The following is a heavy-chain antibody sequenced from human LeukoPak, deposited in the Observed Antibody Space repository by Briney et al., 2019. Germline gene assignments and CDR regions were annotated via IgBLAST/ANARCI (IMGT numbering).Heavy chain of an antibody. D-gene: IGHD2-2*02. J-gene: IGHJ4*02. CDR1: GFSFRNYW. CDR3: APGCRSTSCNMAYFDY. V-gene: IGHV3-74*01. CDR2: INSDGSST. Sequence: GGSLRLSCAASGFSFRNYWMHWVRQAPGKGLVWVSRINSDGSSTTYADSVKGRFTISRDNAKNTLYLQMNGLRAEDTAVYYCAPGCRSTSCNMAYFDYWGQGTLVTVSS.